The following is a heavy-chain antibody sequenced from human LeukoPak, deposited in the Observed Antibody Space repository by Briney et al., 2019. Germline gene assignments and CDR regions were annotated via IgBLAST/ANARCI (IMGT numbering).Heavy chain of an antibody. Sequence: GGSLRLSRAASGFTFSSYWMSWVRQAPGKGLEWVANIKQDGSEKYYVDSVKGRFTISRDNAKNSLYLQMNSLRAEDTAVYYCARGPSNWGYYYYYMDVWGKGTTVTVSS. V-gene: IGHV3-7*01. CDR1: GFTFSSYW. CDR3: ARGPSNWGYYYYYMDV. D-gene: IGHD7-27*01. CDR2: IKQDGSEK. J-gene: IGHJ6*03.